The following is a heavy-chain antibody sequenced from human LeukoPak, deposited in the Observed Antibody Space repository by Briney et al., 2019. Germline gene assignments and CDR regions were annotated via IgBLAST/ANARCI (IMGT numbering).Heavy chain of an antibody. CDR3: ARLSLDIVATIWSAGFDP. CDR1: GGSISSYY. V-gene: IGHV4-59*01. CDR2: IYYSGST. D-gene: IGHD5-12*01. J-gene: IGHJ5*02. Sequence: PSETLSLTCTVSGGSISSYYWSWIRQPPGKGLEWIGYIYYSGSTNYNPSLKSRVTISVDTSKNQFSLKLSSVTAADTAVYYCARLSLDIVATIWSAGFDPWGQGTLVTVSS.